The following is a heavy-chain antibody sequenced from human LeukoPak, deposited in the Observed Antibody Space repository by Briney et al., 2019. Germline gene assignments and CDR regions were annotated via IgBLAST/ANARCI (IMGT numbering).Heavy chain of an antibody. CDR1: GYSISNSYY. V-gene: IGHV4-38-2*01. CDR3: ARHGSAGHYYYYRDV. CDR2: IFQSGSP. D-gene: IGHD5-24*01. Sequence: KPSETLSPTRAVSGYSISNSYYWGWVRPPPGKGLEWIGNIFQSGSPFYNPSLKSRVTIPVDTSKNQFTLKLSSVTAADTAVYYCARHGSAGHYYYYRDVWGKGTTVTVSS. J-gene: IGHJ6*03.